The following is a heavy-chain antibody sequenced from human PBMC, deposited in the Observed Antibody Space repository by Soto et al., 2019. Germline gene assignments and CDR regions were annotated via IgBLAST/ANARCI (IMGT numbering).Heavy chain of an antibody. CDR3: ARIIRDPTRSYAFDI. D-gene: IGHD2-15*01. CDR1: AYTVTGSY. J-gene: IGHJ3*02. V-gene: IGHV1-2*02. Sequence: SLKVPSNPSAYTVTGSYMRWVRRAPGQGLDWMGWINPKSGGTNYAQKFQGRVTMTRDTSISTAYMDLSRLRSDDTSVYYRARIIRDPTRSYAFDIWGQGTLVTVSS. CDR2: INPKSGGT.